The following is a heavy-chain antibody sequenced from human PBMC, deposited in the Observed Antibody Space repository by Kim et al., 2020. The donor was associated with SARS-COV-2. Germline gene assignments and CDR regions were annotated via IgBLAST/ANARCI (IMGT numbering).Heavy chain of an antibody. CDR2: IYYSGST. V-gene: IGHV4-59*13. Sequence: SETLSLTCTVSGCSISRYYLSWIRQPPGKGLEWIGYIYYSGSTNYNPSLKSRVTISVDTSKNSFSLKLSSVTAADTAVYYCARAGEYGWFSVILCIDVWG. CDR1: GCSISRYY. J-gene: IGHJ6*01. D-gene: IGHD2-21*01. CDR3: ARAGEYGWFSVILCIDV.